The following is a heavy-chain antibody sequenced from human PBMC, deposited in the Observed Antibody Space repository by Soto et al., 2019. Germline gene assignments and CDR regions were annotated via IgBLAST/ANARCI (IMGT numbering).Heavy chain of an antibody. Sequence: ETLSLTCTVSGGSITNYYWSWIRQPPGKGLEWIGYIYYSGTTNYNPSLKSRVTMSVDTSKNQFSLKLSSVTAAASAVYYCARHGLSDSSGYFLIDSWGQGTLVTVSS. D-gene: IGHD3-22*01. V-gene: IGHV4-59*08. J-gene: IGHJ4*02. CDR2: IYYSGTT. CDR1: GGSITNYY. CDR3: ARHGLSDSSGYFLIDS.